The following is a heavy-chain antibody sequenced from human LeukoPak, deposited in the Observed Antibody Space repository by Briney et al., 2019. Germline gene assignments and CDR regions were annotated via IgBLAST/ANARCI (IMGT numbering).Heavy chain of an antibody. CDR1: GYTFTSYY. Sequence: ASVKVSCKAPGYTFTSYYMHWVRQAPGQGLEWMGIINPSGGSTSYAQKFQGRVTMTRDTSTSTVYMELSSLRSEDTAVYYCARESGSRNFDYWGQGTLVTVSS. CDR2: INPSGGST. V-gene: IGHV1-46*03. J-gene: IGHJ4*02. D-gene: IGHD1-26*01. CDR3: ARESGSRNFDY.